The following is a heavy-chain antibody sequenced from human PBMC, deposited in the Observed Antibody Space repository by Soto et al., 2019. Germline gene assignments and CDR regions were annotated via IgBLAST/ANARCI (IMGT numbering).Heavy chain of an antibody. J-gene: IGHJ4*02. D-gene: IGHD3-22*01. CDR1: GGSFSGYY. V-gene: IGHV4-34*01. Sequence: SETLSLTCAVYGGSFSGYYWSWIRQPPGKGLEWIGEINHSGSTNYNPSLKSRVTISVDTSKNQFSLKPSSVTAADKAVYYCAKRDYYDSSGDGYWGQGTLVTVS. CDR3: AKRDYYDSSGDGY. CDR2: INHSGST.